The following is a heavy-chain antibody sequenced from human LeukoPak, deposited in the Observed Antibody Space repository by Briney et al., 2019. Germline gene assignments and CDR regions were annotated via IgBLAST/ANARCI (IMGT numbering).Heavy chain of an antibody. CDR1: GGSISSYY. D-gene: IGHD6-19*01. V-gene: IGHV4-59*01. Sequence: SETLSLTCTVSGGSISSYYWSWIRQPPGKGLEWIGYIYYSGSTNYNPSLKSRVTISVDTSKNQFSLKLSPVTAADTAVYYCARVKSSGWGYFDYWGQGTLVTVFS. CDR2: IYYSGST. J-gene: IGHJ4*02. CDR3: ARVKSSGWGYFDY.